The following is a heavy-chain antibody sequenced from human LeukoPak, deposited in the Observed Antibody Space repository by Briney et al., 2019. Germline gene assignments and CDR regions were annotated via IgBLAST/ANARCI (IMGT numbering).Heavy chain of an antibody. CDR3: TFYGSAWSFDN. V-gene: IGHV3-15*01. CDR1: GFTFSNAW. CDR2: IKTKAAGGTT. D-gene: IGHD6-19*01. J-gene: IGHJ4*02. Sequence: PGGSLRPSCAASGFTFSNAWMTWVRQAPGKGLEWVGHIKTKAAGGTTDYTAPVKGRFTISRDDSKNTLFLQMSSLQTEDTAVYYCTFYGSAWSFDNWGQGTLVTVSS.